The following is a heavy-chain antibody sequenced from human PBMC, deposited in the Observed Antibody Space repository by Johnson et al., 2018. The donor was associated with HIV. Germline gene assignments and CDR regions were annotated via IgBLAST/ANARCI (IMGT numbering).Heavy chain of an antibody. D-gene: IGHD3-3*01. V-gene: IGHV3-74*01. Sequence: VQLVESGGGLVQPGGSLRLSCAASGFTFSSYWMHWVRQAPGKGLVWVSRMNADGKSTTYADSVKGRFTISRDNAKNTLYLQMNSLRAEDTAVYYCAREQERIGERAFDIWGQGTMVTVSS. J-gene: IGHJ3*02. CDR2: MNADGKST. CDR3: AREQERIGERAFDI. CDR1: GFTFSSYW.